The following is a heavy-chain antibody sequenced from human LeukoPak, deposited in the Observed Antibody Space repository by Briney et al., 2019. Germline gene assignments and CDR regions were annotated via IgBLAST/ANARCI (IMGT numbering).Heavy chain of an antibody. CDR2: IYYSGST. V-gene: IGHV4-59*02. Sequence: PGGSLRLSCAASGFTVSSNYMSWVRQPPGKGLEWIGYIYYSGSTNYNPSLKSRVTISVDTSKNQFSLKLSSVTAADTAVYYCARAPEWEPDNFDHWGQGTLVTVSS. J-gene: IGHJ4*02. CDR1: GFTVSSNY. CDR3: ARAPEWEPDNFDH. D-gene: IGHD1-26*01.